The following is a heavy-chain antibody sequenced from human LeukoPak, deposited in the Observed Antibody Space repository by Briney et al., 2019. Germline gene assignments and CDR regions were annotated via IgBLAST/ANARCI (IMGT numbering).Heavy chain of an antibody. CDR2: IYYSGST. J-gene: IGHJ4*02. Sequence: SETLSLTRTVSGGSISSYYWSWIRQPPGKGLEWIGYIYYSGSTNYNPSLKSRVTISVDTSKNQFSLKLSSVTAADTAVYYCAAGGYSGYDDFDYWGQGTLVTVSS. D-gene: IGHD5-12*01. V-gene: IGHV4-59*01. CDR1: GGSISSYY. CDR3: AAGGYSGYDDFDY.